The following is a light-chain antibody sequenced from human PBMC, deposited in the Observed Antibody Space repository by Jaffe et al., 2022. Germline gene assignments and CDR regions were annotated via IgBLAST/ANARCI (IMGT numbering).Light chain of an antibody. CDR2: DVN. CDR3: SSYAGTTSPSVI. V-gene: IGLV2-14*03. J-gene: IGLJ2*01. Sequence: QSALTQPASVSASPGQSVTISCTGTNADIGDSNSVSWYQQHSGKAPKVIIFDVNNRPSGVSPRFSGSKTGNTASLTISGLQAEDEADYYCSSYAGTTSPSVIFGGGSRLTVL. CDR1: NADIGDSNS.